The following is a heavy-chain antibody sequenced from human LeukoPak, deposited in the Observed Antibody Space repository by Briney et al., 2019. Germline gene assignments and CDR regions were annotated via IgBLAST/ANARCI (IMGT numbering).Heavy chain of an antibody. CDR1: GGSISSSSYY. Sequence: SETLSLTCTVSGGSISSSSYYWGWIRQPPGKGLEWIGSIYYSGSTYYNPSLKSRVTISVDTSKNQFSLKLSSVTAADTAVYYCARERIAVAPDDAFDIWGQGTMVTVSS. CDR2: IYYSGST. J-gene: IGHJ3*02. CDR3: ARERIAVAPDDAFDI. D-gene: IGHD6-19*01. V-gene: IGHV4-39*02.